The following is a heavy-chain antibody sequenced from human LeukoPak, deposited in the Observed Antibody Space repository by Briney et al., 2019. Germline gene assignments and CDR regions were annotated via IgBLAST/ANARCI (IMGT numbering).Heavy chain of an antibody. Sequence: ASVKVSCKASGYTFTSYAMHWVRQAPGQRLEWMGWTNAGNGNTKYSQKFQGRVTITRDTSASTAYMELSSLRSEDTAVYYCARDGYYGSGSPAEGYYYGMDVWGKGTTVAVSS. CDR3: ARDGYYGSGSPAEGYYYGMDV. V-gene: IGHV1-3*01. CDR1: GYTFTSYA. D-gene: IGHD3-10*01. CDR2: TNAGNGNT. J-gene: IGHJ6*04.